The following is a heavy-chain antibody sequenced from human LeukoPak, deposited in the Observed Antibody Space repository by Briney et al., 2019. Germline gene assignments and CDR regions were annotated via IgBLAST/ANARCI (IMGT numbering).Heavy chain of an antibody. CDR2: IIPIFGTA. D-gene: IGHD2-15*01. J-gene: IGHJ6*03. Sequence: SVKVSCKASVGTFSSYAISWVLQAPGQGLEWMGGIIPIFGTANYAQTFQGRVTITADESTSTAYMELSSLRSEDTAVYYCARVSRRLYCSGGSCYSKSYYYYYMDVWGKGTTVTVSS. CDR1: VGTFSSYA. V-gene: IGHV1-69*01. CDR3: ARVSRRLYCSGGSCYSKSYYYYYMDV.